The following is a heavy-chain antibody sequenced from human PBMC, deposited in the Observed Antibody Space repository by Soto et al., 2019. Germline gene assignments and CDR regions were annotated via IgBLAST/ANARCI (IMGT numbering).Heavy chain of an antibody. CDR2: IIPIFGTA. J-gene: IGHJ6*02. CDR1: GGTFSSYA. D-gene: IGHD3-22*01. Sequence: GASVKVSCKASGGTFSSYAISWVRQAPGQGLEWMGGIIPIFGTANYAQKFQGRVTITADESTSTAYMELSSLRSEDTAVYYCAEGTSNYYDSSGYSDYYYYGMDVWGLGTTVTVSS. CDR3: AEGTSNYYDSSGYSDYYYYGMDV. V-gene: IGHV1-69*13.